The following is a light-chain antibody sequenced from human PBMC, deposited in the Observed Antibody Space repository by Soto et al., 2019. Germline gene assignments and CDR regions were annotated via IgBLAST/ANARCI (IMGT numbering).Light chain of an antibody. Sequence: QSALTQHASVSGSPGQSITISCTGTSSDVGGYNYVSWYQQHPGKTPKLMIYDVSNRPSGVSNRFSGSKSGNTASLTISGLQAEDEADYYCSSYTSSSTLLFGGGTQLNVL. CDR2: DVS. CDR3: SSYTSSSTLL. V-gene: IGLV2-14*01. CDR1: SSDVGGYNY. J-gene: IGLJ2*01.